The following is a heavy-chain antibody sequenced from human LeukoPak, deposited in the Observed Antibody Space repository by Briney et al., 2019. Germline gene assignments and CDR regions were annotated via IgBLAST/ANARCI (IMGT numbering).Heavy chain of an antibody. V-gene: IGHV3-73*01. D-gene: IGHD3-10*01. CDR1: GFTFSGSA. CDR2: IRSTANGYAT. Sequence: GGSLRLSCAASGFTFSGSALHWVRQASGKGLEWVGRIRSTANGYATAYAASVKGKFTISRDDSKNTAYLQMDSLKTEDTAVYYCTGNYYGSGSYADFDYWGQGTLVTVS. J-gene: IGHJ4*02. CDR3: TGNYYGSGSYADFDY.